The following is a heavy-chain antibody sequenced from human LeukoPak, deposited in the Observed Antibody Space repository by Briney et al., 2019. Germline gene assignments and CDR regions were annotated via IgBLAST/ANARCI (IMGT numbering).Heavy chain of an antibody. V-gene: IGHV1-2*02. CDR3: AREGYDILTGYYAFDI. CDR2: INPNSGGT. D-gene: IGHD3-9*01. J-gene: IGHJ3*02. CDR1: GYTFTSYD. Sequence: GASVKVSCKASGYTFTSYDINWGRQAPGQGLEWRGWINPNSGGTNYAQKFKGRVTMTRDTFISTAYMELSRLRSDDTAVYSCAREGYDILTGYYAFDIWGQGTMVTVSS.